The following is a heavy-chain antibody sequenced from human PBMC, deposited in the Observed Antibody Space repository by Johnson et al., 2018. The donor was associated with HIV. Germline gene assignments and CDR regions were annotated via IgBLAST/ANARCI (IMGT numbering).Heavy chain of an antibody. CDR1: GFTFSSYW. CDR2: IKQDGSEK. CDR3: AIVSAYSYGWVSPAFDI. D-gene: IGHD5-18*01. J-gene: IGHJ3*02. V-gene: IGHV3-7*05. Sequence: VQLVESGGGLVQPGGSLRLSCAASGFTFSSYWMSWVRQAPGKGLEWVANIKQDGSEKYYVDSVKGRFTISRDNAKNYLYLQMNSLRAKEKSVYYCAIVSAYSYGWVSPAFDIWGQGTMVTVSS.